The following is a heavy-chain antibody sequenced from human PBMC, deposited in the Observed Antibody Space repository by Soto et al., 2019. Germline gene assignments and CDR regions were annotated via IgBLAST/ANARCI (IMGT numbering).Heavy chain of an antibody. D-gene: IGHD3-10*01. Sequence: EVQLLESGGGLVQPGGSLRLSCAASGFTFNNYGMTWVRQAPGKGLEWVSAISGGGDTTSYADSVKGRFTVSRDGSKNTLYLQMSSLRAEDTALYYCAKGRCGSGSLTPRVDFWGQGTLVTVSS. J-gene: IGHJ4*02. V-gene: IGHV3-23*01. CDR1: GFTFNNYG. CDR3: AKGRCGSGSLTPRVDF. CDR2: ISGGGDTT.